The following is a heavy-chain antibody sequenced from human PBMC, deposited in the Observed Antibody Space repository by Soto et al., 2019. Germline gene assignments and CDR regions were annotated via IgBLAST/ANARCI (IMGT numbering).Heavy chain of an antibody. D-gene: IGHD3-10*01. CDR1: GGTFSSYA. V-gene: IGHV1-69*12. CDR3: ARTRLRFDMVRGEGYGMDV. CDR2: IIPIFGTA. J-gene: IGHJ6*02. Sequence: QVQLVQSGAEVKKPGSSVKVSCKASGGTFSSYAISWVRQAPGQGLEWMGGIIPIFGTANYAQKFQGRVTIPADESKSTAYMELSSLRSEDTAVYYCARTRLRFDMVRGEGYGMDVWGQGTTVTVSS.